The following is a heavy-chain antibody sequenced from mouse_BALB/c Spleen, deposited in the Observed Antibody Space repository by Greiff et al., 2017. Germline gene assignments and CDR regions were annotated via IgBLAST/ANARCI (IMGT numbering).Heavy chain of an antibody. D-gene: IGHD2-10*02. V-gene: IGHV2-4-1*01. CDR2: IWSGGST. Sequence: VKLKQSGPGLVQPSQSLSITCTVSGFSLTSYGVHWVRQSPGKGLEWLGVIWSGGSTDYNAAFISRLSISKDNSKSQVFFKMNSLQADDTAIYYCARNSLYGNYVRPFAYWGQGTLVTVSA. J-gene: IGHJ3*01. CDR3: ARNSLYGNYVRPFAY. CDR1: GFSLTSYG.